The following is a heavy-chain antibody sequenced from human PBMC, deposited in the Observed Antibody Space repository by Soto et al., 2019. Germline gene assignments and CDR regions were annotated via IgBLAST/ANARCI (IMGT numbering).Heavy chain of an antibody. J-gene: IGHJ6*02. CDR2: INHSGST. CDR3: ARIGSGWYGGMYYYGMDV. D-gene: IGHD6-19*01. Sequence: GSFSGYYWSWIRQPPGKGLEWIGEINHSGSTNYNPSLKSRVTISVDTSKNQFSLKLSSVTAADTAVYYCARIGSGWYGGMYYYGMDVWGQGTTVTVSS. V-gene: IGHV4-34*01. CDR1: GSFSGYY.